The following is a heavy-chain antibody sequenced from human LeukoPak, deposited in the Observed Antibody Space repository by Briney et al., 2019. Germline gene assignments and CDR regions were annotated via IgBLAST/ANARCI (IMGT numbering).Heavy chain of an antibody. D-gene: IGHD3-22*01. CDR1: GFTFSSYG. CDR2: ISGSGGST. CDR3: ATSSAYYYFDFDY. Sequence: GGSLRLSCAASGFTFSSYGMSWVREAPGKGLEWVSAISGSGGSTYYADSVKGRFTISRDNSKNTLYLQMNSLRAEDTAVYYCATSSAYYYFDFDYWGQGTLVTVSS. V-gene: IGHV3-23*01. J-gene: IGHJ4*02.